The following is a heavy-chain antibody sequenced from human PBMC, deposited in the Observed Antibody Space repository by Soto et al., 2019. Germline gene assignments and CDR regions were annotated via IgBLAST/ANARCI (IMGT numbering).Heavy chain of an antibody. CDR1: GFTFSSYA. J-gene: IGHJ2*01. D-gene: IGHD2-15*01. CDR2: ISGSGGST. Sequence: GGSLRLSCAASGFTFSSYAMSWVRQAPGKGLEWVSAISGSGGSTYYADSVKGRFTISRDNSKNTLYLQMNSLRAEDTAVYYCAKDRPCRGGSCYSDRVWYFDLWGRGTLVTVSS. CDR3: AKDRPCRGGSCYSDRVWYFDL. V-gene: IGHV3-23*01.